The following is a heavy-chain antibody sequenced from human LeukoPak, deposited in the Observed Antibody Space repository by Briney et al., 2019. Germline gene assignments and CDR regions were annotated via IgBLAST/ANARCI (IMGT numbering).Heavy chain of an antibody. CDR2: ISYDGSNK. CDR1: GFTFSSYG. J-gene: IGHJ6*02. Sequence: GGSLRLSCAVSGFTFSSYGMHWVRQAPGKGLEWVAVISYDGSNKYYADSVKGRFTISRDNSKNTLYLQMNSLRAEDTAVYYCARDRGYYDSRYYYGMDVWGQGTTVTVSS. CDR3: ARDRGYYDSRYYYGMDV. D-gene: IGHD3-22*01. V-gene: IGHV3-30*03.